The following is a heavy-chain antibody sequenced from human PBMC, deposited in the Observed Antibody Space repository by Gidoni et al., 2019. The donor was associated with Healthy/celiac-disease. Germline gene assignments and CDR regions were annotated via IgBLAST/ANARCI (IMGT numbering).Heavy chain of an antibody. Sequence: QVQLVQSGAEVKKPGSSVKVSCKASGGTFSSYAISWVRQAPGQGLEWMGGIIPIFGTANDAQKFQGRVTITADESTSTAYMELSSLRSEDTAVYYCAREDSSGWYPASRGYYYYGMDVWGQGTTVTVSS. V-gene: IGHV1-69*01. CDR3: AREDSSGWYPASRGYYYYGMDV. D-gene: IGHD6-19*01. J-gene: IGHJ6*02. CDR2: IIPIFGTA. CDR1: GGTFSSYA.